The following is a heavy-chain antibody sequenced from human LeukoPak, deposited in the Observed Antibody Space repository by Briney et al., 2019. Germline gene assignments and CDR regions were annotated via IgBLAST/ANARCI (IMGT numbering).Heavy chain of an antibody. CDR2: IPRCCDAV. Sequence: GSPRPSRAAFGFTFRDFYLSLKRQAPGKGLEWVSYIPRCCDAVYYADSVKGRFTISRDNAKNSLLLQMNSQRDEHTGVLFCARRHPSTDRWGQGPMVTVPS. J-gene: IGHJ5*02. D-gene: IGHD5/OR15-5a*01. CDR3: ARRHPSTDR. V-gene: IGHV3-11*01. CDR1: GFTFRDFY.